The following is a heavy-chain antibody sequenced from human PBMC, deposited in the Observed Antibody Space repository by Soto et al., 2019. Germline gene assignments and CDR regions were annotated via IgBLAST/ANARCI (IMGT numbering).Heavy chain of an antibody. CDR2: IIPIFGTA. Sequence: GASVKVSCKASGGTFSSYAISWVRQAPGQRLEWMGGIIPIFGTANYAQKFQGRVTITADESTSTAYMGLSSLRSEDTAVYYCARGKTDLIVVVPAAMDYYYGMDVWGQGTTVTVSS. V-gene: IGHV1-69*13. CDR3: ARGKTDLIVVVPAAMDYYYGMDV. CDR1: GGTFSSYA. D-gene: IGHD2-2*01. J-gene: IGHJ6*02.